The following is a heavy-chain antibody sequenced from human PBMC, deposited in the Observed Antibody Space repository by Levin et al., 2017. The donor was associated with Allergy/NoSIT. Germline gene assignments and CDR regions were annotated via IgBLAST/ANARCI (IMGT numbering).Heavy chain of an antibody. Sequence: GESLKISCAASGFPFSSSWMHWVRQAPGKGLVWVSRINSDGSITRYADAVKGRFTISRENAKNTLYLQMDSLRVEDTAVYYCVRIPGIAAAVEGYWGQGTLVTVSS. V-gene: IGHV3-74*01. CDR2: INSDGSIT. J-gene: IGHJ4*02. CDR3: VRIPGIAAAVEGY. CDR1: GFPFSSSW. D-gene: IGHD6-13*01.